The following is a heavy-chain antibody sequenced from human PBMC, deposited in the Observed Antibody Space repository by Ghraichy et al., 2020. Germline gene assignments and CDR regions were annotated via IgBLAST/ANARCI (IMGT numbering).Heavy chain of an antibody. CDR2: IYYSGST. J-gene: IGHJ4*02. Sequence: SETLSLTCTVSGGSISSYYWSWIRQPPGKGLEWIGYIYYSGSTNYNPSLKSRVTISVDTSKNQFSLKLSSVTAADTAVYYCARERVRGVIPYFDYWGQGTLVTVSS. CDR1: GGSISSYY. D-gene: IGHD3-10*01. CDR3: ARERVRGVIPYFDY. V-gene: IGHV4-59*01.